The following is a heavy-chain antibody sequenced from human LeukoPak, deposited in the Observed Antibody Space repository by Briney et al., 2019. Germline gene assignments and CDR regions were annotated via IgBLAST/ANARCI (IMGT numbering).Heavy chain of an antibody. J-gene: IGHJ4*02. CDR1: GGSFSGYY. V-gene: IGHV4-34*01. CDR3: ARQNYGAAPLRY. CDR2: INHSGRT. Sequence: SETLSLTCAAYGGSFSGYYWSWIRQPPGKGLEWIGEINHSGRTNYNPSLKSRVTISVDTSKNQFSLKLSSVTAADTAVYYCARQNYGAAPLRYWGQGTLVTASS. D-gene: IGHD4/OR15-4a*01.